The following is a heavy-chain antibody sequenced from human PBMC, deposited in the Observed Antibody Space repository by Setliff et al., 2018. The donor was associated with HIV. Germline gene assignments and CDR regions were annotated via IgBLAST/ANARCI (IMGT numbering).Heavy chain of an antibody. CDR1: GYTFTNFG. D-gene: IGHD3-22*01. V-gene: IGHV1-18*01. Sequence: ASVKVSCKASGYTFTNFGITWVRQVPGQGLEWMGWVNTNNDKTNYSQKFQGRVTMTTDISTKTAYLDLGSLRPDDTAVYYCVRGVTRDISGYARDEYFQHWGQGTPVTVSS. CDR3: VRGVTRDISGYARDEYFQH. J-gene: IGHJ1*01. CDR2: VNTNNDKT.